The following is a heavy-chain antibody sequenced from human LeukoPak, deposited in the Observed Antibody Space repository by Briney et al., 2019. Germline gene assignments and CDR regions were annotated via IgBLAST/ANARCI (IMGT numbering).Heavy chain of an antibody. V-gene: IGHV3-23*01. D-gene: IGHD6-19*01. CDR2: ISGSGGST. J-gene: IGHJ6*03. CDR1: GFTFSIYA. Sequence: PGGSLRLSCAASGFTFSIYAMSWVRQAPGKGLEWVSDISGSGGSTYYADSVKGRFTISRDNSKNTLYLQMNSLRAEDTAVYYCAKQAGTTSYYYYYMDVWGKGTTVTVSS. CDR3: AKQAGTTSYYYYYMDV.